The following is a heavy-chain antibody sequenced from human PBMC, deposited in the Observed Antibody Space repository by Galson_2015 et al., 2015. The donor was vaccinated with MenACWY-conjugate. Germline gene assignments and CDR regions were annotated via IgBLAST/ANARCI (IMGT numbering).Heavy chain of an antibody. CDR3: ARGGRGYSYGLGY. V-gene: IGHV3-48*04. CDR1: GFTFSSYS. CDR2: ISSSSSTI. J-gene: IGHJ4*02. Sequence: SLRLSCAASGFTFSSYSMSWVRQAPGKGLEWVSYISSSSSTIYYADSVKGRFTISRYNAKNSLYLQMNSLRAEDTAVYYCARGGRGYSYGLGYWGQGTLVTVSS. D-gene: IGHD5-18*01.